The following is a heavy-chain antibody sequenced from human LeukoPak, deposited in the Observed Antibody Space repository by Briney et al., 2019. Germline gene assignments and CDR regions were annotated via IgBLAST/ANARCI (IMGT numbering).Heavy chain of an antibody. V-gene: IGHV1-2*02. CDR3: ARAGDYKKYYFDY. J-gene: IGHJ4*02. Sequence: ASVKVSYKASGYTFTGYYMHWVRQAPGQGLEWMGWINPNSGGTNYALKFQGRVTMTRDTSISTAYMELSRLRSDDTAVYYCARAGDYKKYYFDYWGQGTLVTVSS. D-gene: IGHD4-11*01. CDR1: GYTFTGYY. CDR2: INPNSGGT.